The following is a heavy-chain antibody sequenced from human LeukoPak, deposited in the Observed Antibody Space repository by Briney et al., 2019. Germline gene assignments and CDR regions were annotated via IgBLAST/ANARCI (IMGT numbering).Heavy chain of an antibody. V-gene: IGHV1-18*01. J-gene: IGHJ4*02. CDR1: GYTFNSYG. CDR2: ISAYNGYT. Sequence: ASVKVSCKASGYTFNSYGISWVRQAPGQWLEWMGWISAYNGYTIYAQKFQGRVTMTTDTSTSTAYMELRSLRSDDTAVYYCARGFPPRRNYDSSGYYSYYFDYWGQGTLVTVSS. CDR3: ARGFPPRRNYDSSGYYSYYFDY. D-gene: IGHD3-22*01.